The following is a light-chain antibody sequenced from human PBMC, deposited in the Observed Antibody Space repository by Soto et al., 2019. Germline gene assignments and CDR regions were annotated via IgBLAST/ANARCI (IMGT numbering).Light chain of an antibody. CDR1: SSDVGGYNV. CDR3: TSYASSNIPVL. Sequence: QSALTQPPSVSGSPGQSVTISCTGTSSDVGGYNVVSWYQQLPGKAPKLMIYDVTERPSGVPDRFSGSKSGNTASLAVSGLQGEDEADYYCTSYASSNIPVLFGGGTKLTVL. V-gene: IGLV2-8*01. J-gene: IGLJ2*01. CDR2: DVT.